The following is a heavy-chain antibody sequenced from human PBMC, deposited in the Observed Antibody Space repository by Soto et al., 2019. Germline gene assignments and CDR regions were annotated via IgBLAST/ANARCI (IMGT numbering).Heavy chain of an antibody. J-gene: IGHJ4*02. D-gene: IGHD2-15*01. Sequence: GGSLRLSCTASGFTFGDYAMSWFRQAPGKGLEWVGFIRSKAYGGTTEYAASVKGRFTISRDDSKSIAYLQMNSLKTEDTAVYYCTRGPRCSGGSCHAASGYWGQGTLVTVSS. V-gene: IGHV3-49*03. CDR2: IRSKAYGGTT. CDR3: TRGPRCSGGSCHAASGY. CDR1: GFTFGDYA.